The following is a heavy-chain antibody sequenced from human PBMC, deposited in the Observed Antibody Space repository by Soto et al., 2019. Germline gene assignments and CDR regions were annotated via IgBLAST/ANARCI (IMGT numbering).Heavy chain of an antibody. CDR3: ASSGYYTIDY. Sequence: SETLSLTCAVYGGSFSGYYWSWIRQPPGKGLEWIGEINHSGSTNYNPSLKSRVTISVDTSKNQFSLKLSSVTAADTAVYYCASSGYYTIDYWGQGTLVTVSS. D-gene: IGHD3-22*01. CDR2: INHSGST. V-gene: IGHV4-34*01. CDR1: GGSFSGYY. J-gene: IGHJ4*02.